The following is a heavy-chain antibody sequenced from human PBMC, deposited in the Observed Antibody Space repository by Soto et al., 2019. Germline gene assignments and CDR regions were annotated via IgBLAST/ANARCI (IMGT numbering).Heavy chain of an antibody. D-gene: IGHD2-15*01. CDR1: GYTFDAFD. CDR2: MNPYTGET. CDR3: VRQAGGASTPGDDY. J-gene: IGHJ4*02. Sequence: QVQLVQSGAEVRKPGASVRVSCKASGYTFDAFDIHWVRQATGQGLELMGWMNPYTGETAYTQTFRGRVSMTRDTSVSTAYMELTSLTSEDSGIYFCVRQAGGASTPGDDYWGQGTLVTVSS. V-gene: IGHV1-8*01.